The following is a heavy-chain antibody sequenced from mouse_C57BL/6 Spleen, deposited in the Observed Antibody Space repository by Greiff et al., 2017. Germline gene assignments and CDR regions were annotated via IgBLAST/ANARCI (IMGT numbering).Heavy chain of an antibody. CDR1: GFTFSDYY. J-gene: IGHJ4*01. CDR3: ARAPDYYAMDY. Sequence: EVNVVESEGGLVQPGSSMKLSCTASGFTFSDYYMAWVRQVPEKGLEWVANINYDGSSTYYLDTLKSRFIISRDNAKSILYLQMSSLKSEDTATYYCARAPDYYAMDYWGQGTSVTVSS. V-gene: IGHV5-16*01. CDR2: INYDGSST.